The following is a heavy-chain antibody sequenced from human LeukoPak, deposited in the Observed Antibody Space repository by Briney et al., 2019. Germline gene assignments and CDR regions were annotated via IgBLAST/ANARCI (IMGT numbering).Heavy chain of an antibody. CDR1: GFTFISYA. Sequence: HPGGSLRLSCAASGFTFISYAMSWVRQAPGKGLEWVTAISGSGGSTYYADSVKGRFTISRDNSKNTLYLQMNSLRAEDTAVYYCATRDKMVYAIRSFDYWGQETLVTVSS. CDR3: ATRDKMVYAIRSFDY. D-gene: IGHD2-8*01. J-gene: IGHJ4*02. CDR2: ISGSGGST. V-gene: IGHV3-23*01.